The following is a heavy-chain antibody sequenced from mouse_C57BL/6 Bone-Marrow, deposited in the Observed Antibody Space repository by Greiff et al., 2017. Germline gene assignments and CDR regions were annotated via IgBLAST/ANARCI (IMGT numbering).Heavy chain of an antibody. CDR3: LITTVVDY. J-gene: IGHJ2*01. CDR1: GFTFSDAW. Sequence: EVQGVESGGGLVQPGGSMKLSCAASGFTFSDAWLDWVRQSPGQGLEWVAEIRTKANNHATYYAESVKTRFTISRDESKSSVYLQMNSLRAEDTGIYACLITTVVDYWGQGTTLTVSS. D-gene: IGHD1-1*01. V-gene: IGHV6-6*01. CDR2: IRTKANNHAT.